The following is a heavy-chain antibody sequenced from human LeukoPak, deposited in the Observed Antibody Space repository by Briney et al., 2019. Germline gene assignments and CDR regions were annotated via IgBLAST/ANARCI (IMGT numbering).Heavy chain of an antibody. J-gene: IGHJ4*02. Sequence: ASVKVSCKASGGTFSSYAISWVRQAPGQGLEWMGGIIPIFGTANYAQKFQGRVTITTDESTSTAYMELSSLRSEDTAVYYCARDPPAWSGYDAGWDRYFDYWGQGTLVTVSS. D-gene: IGHD5-12*01. CDR1: GGTFSSYA. V-gene: IGHV1-69*05. CDR2: IIPIFGTA. CDR3: ARDPPAWSGYDAGWDRYFDY.